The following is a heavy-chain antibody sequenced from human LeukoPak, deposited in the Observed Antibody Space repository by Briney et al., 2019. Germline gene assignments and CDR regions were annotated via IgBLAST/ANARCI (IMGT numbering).Heavy chain of an antibody. J-gene: IGHJ4*02. CDR3: ARVNAPVVTFDY. CDR2: ISHSGST. CDR1: SYSISSVYY. V-gene: IGHV4-38-2*02. Sequence: SETLSLTCTVSSYSISSVYYGGWIRQPPGKGLEWIATISHSGSTYYTPSLKSRLTISLDTSKNQFSLKLSSVTAADTAVYYCARVNAPVVTFDYWGQGALVTVSS. D-gene: IGHD2-21*02.